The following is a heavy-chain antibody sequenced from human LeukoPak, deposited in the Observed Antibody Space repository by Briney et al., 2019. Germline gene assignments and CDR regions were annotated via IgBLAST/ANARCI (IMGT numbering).Heavy chain of an antibody. CDR2: MNGGGGSR. J-gene: IGHJ3*01. CDR3: ARDYIDVAFEL. V-gene: IGHV3-23*01. CDR1: GFTFRNAD. D-gene: IGHD5-24*01. Sequence: GGSLRLSCTASGFTFRNADMTWVRQAPGKGLEWISAMNGGGGSRYYAESVKGRFTVSRDTSRDTLYLQMSSLRVEYTAVYFCARDYIDVAFELWGKGTMVTVSS.